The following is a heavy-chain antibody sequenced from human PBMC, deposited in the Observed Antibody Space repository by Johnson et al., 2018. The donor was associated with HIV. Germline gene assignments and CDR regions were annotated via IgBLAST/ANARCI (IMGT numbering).Heavy chain of an antibody. CDR1: GFTFDDYG. D-gene: IGHD1-1*01. V-gene: IGHV3-20*04. CDR3: ARDRYLTDDAFDI. J-gene: IGHJ3*02. CDR2: INWNGGST. Sequence: VQLVESGGGVVRPGVSLRLSCAASGFTFDDYGMSWVRQAPGKGLEWVSGINWNGGSTGYADSVKGRFTISRDNAKNSLYRQMNSRSAEDTALYYCARDRYLTDDAFDIWGQGTMVTVSS.